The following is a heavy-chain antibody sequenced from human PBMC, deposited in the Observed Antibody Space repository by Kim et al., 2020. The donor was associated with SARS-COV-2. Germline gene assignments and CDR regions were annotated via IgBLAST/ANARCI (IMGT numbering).Heavy chain of an antibody. V-gene: IGHV4-39*07. Sequence: SETLSLTCTVSGGSISSSSYYWGWIRQPPGKGLEWIGSIYYSGRTYCNPSLKSRVTISVDTSKNQFFLRLSSATAADTALYYCARYSPSHYGDYLGTVFDYWGQGTLVTVSS. CDR2: IYYSGRT. CDR1: GGSISSSSYY. J-gene: IGHJ4*02. CDR3: ARYSPSHYGDYLGTVFDY. D-gene: IGHD4-17*01.